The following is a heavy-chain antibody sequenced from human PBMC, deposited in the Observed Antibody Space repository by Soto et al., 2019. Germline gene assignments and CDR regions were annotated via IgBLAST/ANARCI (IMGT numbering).Heavy chain of an antibody. CDR1: GGTFSSYT. CDR3: ASYGSGSYYNLDY. Sequence: QVQLVQSGAEVKKPGSSVKVSCKASGGTFSSYTISWVRQAPGQGLEWMGRIIPILGIANYAQKFQGRVTITADKSTRTAYMGLSSLRSEDTAVYYCASYGSGSYYNLDYWGQGTLVTVSS. D-gene: IGHD3-10*01. V-gene: IGHV1-69*02. J-gene: IGHJ4*02. CDR2: IIPILGIA.